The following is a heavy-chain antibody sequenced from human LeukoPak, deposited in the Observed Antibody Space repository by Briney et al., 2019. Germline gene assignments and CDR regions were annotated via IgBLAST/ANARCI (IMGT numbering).Heavy chain of an antibody. V-gene: IGHV3-11*04. CDR3: ARGPVGNSILEWFPTMCYFDY. J-gene: IGHJ4*02. Sequence: GGSLRLSCAASGFTFSDYYMSWIRQAPGKGLGWVSYISSSGSTIYYADSVKGRFTISRDNAKNSLYLQMNSLRAEDTAVYYCARGPVGNSILEWFPTMCYFDYWGQGTLVTVSS. CDR2: ISSSGSTI. CDR1: GFTFSDYY. D-gene: IGHD3-3*01.